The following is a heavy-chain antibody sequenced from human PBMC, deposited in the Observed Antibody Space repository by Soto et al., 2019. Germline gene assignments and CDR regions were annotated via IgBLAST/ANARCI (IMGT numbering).Heavy chain of an antibody. V-gene: IGHV3-48*01. J-gene: IGHJ4*02. CDR2: ISISSSTI. Sequence: EVQLVESGGGLVQPGGSLRLSCAASGFTFSSYTMNWVRQAPGKGLEWLSDISISSSTIYYADSVKGRFTISRDNAKNPLYLQMTRLRAEDTAVYYCASTWGWGQGALVSVAS. CDR1: GFTFSSYT. D-gene: IGHD3-16*01. CDR3: ASTWG.